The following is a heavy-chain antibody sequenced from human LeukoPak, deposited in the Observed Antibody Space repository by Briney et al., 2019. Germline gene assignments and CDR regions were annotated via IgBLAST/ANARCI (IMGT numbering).Heavy chain of an antibody. CDR1: GGSISSYY. J-gene: IGHJ5*02. D-gene: IGHD3-22*01. CDR3: ARDNAHYYDSSGYYNWFDP. V-gene: IGHV4-4*07. Sequence: PSETLSLTCTVSGGSISSYYWSWIRQPAGKGLEWIGRIYTSGSTNYNPSLKSRVTMSVDTSENQFSLKLSSVTAADTAVYYCARDNAHYYDSSGYYNWFDPWGQGTLVTVSS. CDR2: IYTSGST.